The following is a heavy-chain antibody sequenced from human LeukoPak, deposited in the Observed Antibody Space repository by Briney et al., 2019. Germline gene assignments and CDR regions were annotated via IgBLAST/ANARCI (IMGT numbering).Heavy chain of an antibody. V-gene: IGHV4-59*01. CDR3: ARGMVNTYYYYYYMDV. J-gene: IGHJ6*03. CDR1: GDSMSNYY. Sequence: SETLSLTCTVSGDSMSNYYRSWIRQPPGKGLEWIGYIYYSGITNYNPSLKSRVTISVDTSRNQFSLKLTSVTGADTALYHCARGMVNTYYYYYYMDVWGKGTSVTVSS. D-gene: IGHD2-8*01. CDR2: IYYSGIT.